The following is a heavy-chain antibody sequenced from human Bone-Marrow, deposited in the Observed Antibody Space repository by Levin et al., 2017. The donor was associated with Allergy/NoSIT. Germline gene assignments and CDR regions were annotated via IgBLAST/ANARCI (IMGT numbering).Heavy chain of an antibody. CDR1: GGSISSYY. Sequence: SETLSLTCTVSGGSISSYYWSWIRQPPGKGLEWIGYIYYSGSTNYNPSLKSRVTISVDTSKNQFSLKLSSVTAADTAVYYCARTVLGYSSGWSRYYFDYWGQGTLVTVSS. CDR3: ARTVLGYSSGWSRYYFDY. CDR2: IYYSGST. V-gene: IGHV4-59*01. D-gene: IGHD6-19*01. J-gene: IGHJ4*02.